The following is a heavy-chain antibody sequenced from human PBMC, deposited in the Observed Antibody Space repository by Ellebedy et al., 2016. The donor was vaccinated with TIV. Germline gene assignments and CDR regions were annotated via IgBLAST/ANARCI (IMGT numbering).Heavy chain of an antibody. D-gene: IGHD3-10*01. CDR2: FYYSGNP. CDR3: AGVVWVAGSAPY. CDR1: GGSISSSSYY. V-gene: IGHV4-39*07. Sequence: MPSETLSLTCTVSGGSISSSSYYWGWLRQPTGKGLEWIGSFYYSGNPYYNSSLKSRVTISVDTSNDHFSLKVSSVTAADTAVYYCAGVVWVAGSAPYWGQGTLVTVSS. J-gene: IGHJ4*02.